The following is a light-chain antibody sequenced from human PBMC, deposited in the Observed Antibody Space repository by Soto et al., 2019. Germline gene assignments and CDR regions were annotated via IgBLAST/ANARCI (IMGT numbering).Light chain of an antibody. CDR3: SSYTSSTTLVV. CDR1: SSDVGSHNY. J-gene: IGLJ2*01. V-gene: IGLV2-14*03. CDR2: EVS. Sequence: QSALTQPASVSGSPGQSITISCTGTSSDVGSHNYVSWYQQHPGKAPKLMIYEVSNQPSGVSNRFSGSKSGNTASLTISGLQAEDEADYYCSSYTSSTTLVVFGGGTKLTVL.